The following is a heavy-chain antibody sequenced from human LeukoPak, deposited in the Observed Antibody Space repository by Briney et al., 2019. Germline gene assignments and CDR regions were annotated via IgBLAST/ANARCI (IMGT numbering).Heavy chain of an antibody. J-gene: IGHJ6*03. CDR3: ARTEESGYSYGYFGYYYYMDV. D-gene: IGHD5-18*01. CDR2: ISHSGST. V-gene: IGHV4-38-2*02. Sequence: SETLSLTCTVSGYSISSGYYWGWIRQPPGKGLKWIGSISHSGSTYYNPSLKSRVIRSVDTSKNQFSLKLSSLTAADTAVYYCARTEESGYSYGYFGYYYYMDVWGKGTTVTVSS. CDR1: GYSISSGYY.